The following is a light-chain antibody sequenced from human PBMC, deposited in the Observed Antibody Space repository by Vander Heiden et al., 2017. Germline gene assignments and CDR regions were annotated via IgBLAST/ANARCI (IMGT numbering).Light chain of an antibody. V-gene: IGKV3-20*01. J-gene: IGKJ1*01. CDR2: GAS. CDR1: QSVRSSY. Sequence: EIVLTQSPGPLSFSPGERATLPCRASQSVRSSYLAWYQQKPGQAPRLLIYGASSRATGIPDRFSGSGSGTDFTLTISRLEPEDFAVYYCQQYGSSPRTFGQGTKVEIK. CDR3: QQYGSSPRT.